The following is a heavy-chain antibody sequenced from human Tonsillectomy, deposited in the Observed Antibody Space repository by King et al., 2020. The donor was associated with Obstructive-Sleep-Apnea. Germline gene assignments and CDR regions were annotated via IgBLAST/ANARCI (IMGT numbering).Heavy chain of an antibody. D-gene: IGHD6-19*01. CDR3: ARGGYSSAWYASDY. CDR2: MNPKSGDT. Sequence: VQLVQSGAEVKKPGASVKVSCKASGYTFSSYDINWVRQATGQGLEWMGWMNPKSGDTGYAQKFQGRVTMTRNNSISTAYMYLSSLRFEDTAVYYCARGGYSSAWYASDYWGQGTLVTVSS. V-gene: IGHV1-8*01. J-gene: IGHJ4*02. CDR1: GYTFSSYD.